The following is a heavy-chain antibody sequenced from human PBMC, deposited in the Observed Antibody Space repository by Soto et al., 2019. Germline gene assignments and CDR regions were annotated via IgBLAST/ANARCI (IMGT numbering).Heavy chain of an antibody. J-gene: IGHJ2*01. V-gene: IGHV3-30*04. CDR2: ISYDSNNK. D-gene: IGHD2-2*02. Sequence: QVQLVESGGGVVQPGRSLRLSCAASGFTFSNYAMHWVRQPPGKGLEWVAVISYDSNNKFYADSVQGRFTISRDNSKNTNYLQMNSLRAEDTAVYYCARDGYTRSHWYFDLWGRGSLVTVSS. CDR1: GFTFSNYA. CDR3: ARDGYTRSHWYFDL.